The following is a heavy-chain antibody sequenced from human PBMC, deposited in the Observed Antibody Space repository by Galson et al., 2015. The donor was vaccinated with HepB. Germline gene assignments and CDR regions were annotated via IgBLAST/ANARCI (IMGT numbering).Heavy chain of an antibody. CDR1: GFTFSSYS. V-gene: IGHV3-48*01. Sequence: SLRLSCAASGFTFSSYSMNWVRQAPGKGLEWVSYISSSSSTIYYADSVKGRSTISRDNAKNSLYLQMNSLRAEDTAVYYCARGDYDFWSGYLYWGQGTLVTVSS. CDR2: ISSSSSTI. CDR3: ARGDYDFWSGYLY. D-gene: IGHD3-3*01. J-gene: IGHJ4*02.